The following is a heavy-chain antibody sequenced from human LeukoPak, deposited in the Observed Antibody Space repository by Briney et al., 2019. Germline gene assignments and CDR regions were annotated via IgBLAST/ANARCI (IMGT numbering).Heavy chain of an antibody. CDR1: GGSISSYY. J-gene: IGHJ3*02. Sequence: SETLSLTCTVSGGSISSYYWSWIRQPAGKGLEWIGRIYSSGSTNYNPSLKSRVTMSADTSKNQFSLKLSSVTAADTAVYYCARVPGLIVVVHDAFDIWGQGTMVTVSS. V-gene: IGHV4-4*07. CDR2: IYSSGST. D-gene: IGHD3-22*01. CDR3: ARVPGLIVVVHDAFDI.